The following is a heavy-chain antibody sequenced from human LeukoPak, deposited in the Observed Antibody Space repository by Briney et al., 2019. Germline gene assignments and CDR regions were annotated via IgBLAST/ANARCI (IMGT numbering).Heavy chain of an antibody. CDR2: ISSSSSYI. CDR3: ARDPGGLVPYYYGMDV. D-gene: IGHD6-19*01. V-gene: IGHV3-21*01. Sequence: PGGSLRLSCAASGFTLRSYAMSWVRQAPGKGLEWVSSISSSSSYIYYADSVKGRFTISRDNAKNSLYLQMNSLRAEDTAVYYCARDPGGLVPYYYGMDVWGQGTTVTVSS. CDR1: GFTLRSYA. J-gene: IGHJ6*02.